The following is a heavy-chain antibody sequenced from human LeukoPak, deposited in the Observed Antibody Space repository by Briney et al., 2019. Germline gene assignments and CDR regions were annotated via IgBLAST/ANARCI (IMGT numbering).Heavy chain of an antibody. D-gene: IGHD3-10*01. CDR3: ARGGGRVRGVITPNAYYCYYMDV. V-gene: IGHV3-21*01. J-gene: IGHJ6*03. Sequence: GGSLRLSCAASGFTFSSYSMNWVRQAPGKGLEWVSSISSSSSYIYYADSVKGRFTISRDNAKNSLYLQMNSLRAEDTAVYYCARGGGRVRGVITPNAYYCYYMDVWGKGTTVTVSS. CDR2: ISSSSSYI. CDR1: GFTFSSYS.